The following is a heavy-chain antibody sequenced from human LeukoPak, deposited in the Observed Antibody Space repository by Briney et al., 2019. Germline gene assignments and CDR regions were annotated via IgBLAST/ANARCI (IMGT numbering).Heavy chain of an antibody. Sequence: GGSLRLSCAASGFTFSIYSTNWVRQAPGGGLEWVSGFSGSGGSTYYGDSVEGRFTLSRDNSKNTLYLQMNSQRAEDTAVYYCARGAATGFDYYYYYMDVWGKGTTVTVSS. CDR1: GFTFSIYS. D-gene: IGHD6-25*01. V-gene: IGHV3-23*01. CDR2: FSGSGGST. J-gene: IGHJ6*03. CDR3: ARGAATGFDYYYYYMDV.